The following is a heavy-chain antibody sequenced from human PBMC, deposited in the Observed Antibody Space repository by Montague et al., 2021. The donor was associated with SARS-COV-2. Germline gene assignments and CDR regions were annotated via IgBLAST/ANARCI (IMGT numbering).Heavy chain of an antibody. CDR3: ARRPGASYYVFWSGGFDI. D-gene: IGHD3-3*01. CDR1: GGSVNSGSYS. V-gene: IGHV4-39*01. Sequence: SETLSLTCTVSGGSVNSGSYSWDWIRQPPGKGLEWIGSTHYSGSTSYNPSLKSRVTISIDTSKNHFSLRVNSVTAADSAVYFCARRPGASYYVFWSGGFDIWGQGTMVTVS. CDR2: THYSGST. J-gene: IGHJ3*02.